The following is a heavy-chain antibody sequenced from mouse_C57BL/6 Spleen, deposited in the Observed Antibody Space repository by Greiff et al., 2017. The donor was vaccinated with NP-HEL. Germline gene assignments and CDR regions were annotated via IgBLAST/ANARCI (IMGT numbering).Heavy chain of an antibody. V-gene: IGHV14-4*01. CDR1: GFNIKDDY. CDR3: TRIYYYGSSYDV. Sequence: EVQLQQSGAELVRPGASVKLSCTASGFNIKDDYMHWVKQRPEQGLEWIGWIDPENGDTEYASKFQGKATITADTSSNTAYLQLSSLTSEDTAVYYCTRIYYYGSSYDVWGTGTTVTVSS. J-gene: IGHJ1*03. CDR2: IDPENGDT. D-gene: IGHD1-1*01.